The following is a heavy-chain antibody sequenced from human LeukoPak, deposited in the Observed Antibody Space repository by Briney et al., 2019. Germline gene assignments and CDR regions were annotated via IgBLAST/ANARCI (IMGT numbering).Heavy chain of an antibody. CDR1: GYTLTELS. Sequence: GASVKVPCKVSGYTLTELSMHWVRQAPGKGLEWMGGFDPEDGETIYAQKFQGRVTMTEDTSTDTAYMELSSLRSEDTAVYYCATDTASITIFGVALNWGQGTLVTVSS. CDR3: ATDTASITIFGVALN. V-gene: IGHV1-24*01. CDR2: FDPEDGET. J-gene: IGHJ4*02. D-gene: IGHD3-3*01.